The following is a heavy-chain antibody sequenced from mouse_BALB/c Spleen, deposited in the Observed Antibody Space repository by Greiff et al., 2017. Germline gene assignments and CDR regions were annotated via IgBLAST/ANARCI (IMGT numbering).Heavy chain of an antibody. CDR3: ARDGYYSAMDY. D-gene: IGHD2-3*01. J-gene: IGHJ4*01. CDR1: GFTFTDYY. CDR2: IRNKANGYTT. V-gene: IGHV7-3*02. Sequence: EVKLMESGGGLVQPGGSLRLSCATSGFTFTDYYMSWFRQPPGKALEWLGFIRNKANGYTTEYSASVKGRFTISRDNSQSILYLQMNTLRAEDSATYYCARDGYYSAMDYWGQGTSVTVSS.